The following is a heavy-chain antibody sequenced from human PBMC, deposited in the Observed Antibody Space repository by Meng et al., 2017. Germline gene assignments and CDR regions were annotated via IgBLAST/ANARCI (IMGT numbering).Heavy chain of an antibody. CDR3: ARDKRPSSSWYGNWFDP. CDR2: IIPIFGTA. CDR1: EGTFRSYA. D-gene: IGHD6-13*01. Sequence: CRGGGQKPGATVKVSWKASEGTFRSYAIRWVRPAPGQGLEWMGGIIPIFGTANYAQKFQGRVTITADKSTSTAYMELSSLRSEDTAVYYCARDKRPSSSWYGNWFDPWGQGTLVTVSS. V-gene: IGHV1-69*06. J-gene: IGHJ5*02.